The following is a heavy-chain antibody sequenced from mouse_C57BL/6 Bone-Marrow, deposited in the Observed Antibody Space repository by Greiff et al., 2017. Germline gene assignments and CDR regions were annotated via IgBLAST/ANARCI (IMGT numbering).Heavy chain of an antibody. V-gene: IGHV5-4*01. CDR1: GFTFSSYA. CDR2: ISDGGSYT. J-gene: IGHJ2*01. CDR3: ARRGDYFDY. Sequence: DVQLVESGGGLVKPGGSLKLSCAASGFTFSSYAMSWVRQTPEKRLEWVATISDGGSYTYYPDNVKGRFTISRDNAKNNLYLQMSHLKSEDTAMYYCARRGDYFDYWGQGTTLTGSS.